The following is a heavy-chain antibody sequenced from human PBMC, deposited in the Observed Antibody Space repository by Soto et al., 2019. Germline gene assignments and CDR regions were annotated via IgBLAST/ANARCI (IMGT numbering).Heavy chain of an antibody. CDR1: GFSFSGYG. D-gene: IGHD1-26*01. CDR2: IWYDGSVR. V-gene: IGHV3-33*01. CDR3: ARGGKWELLLRL. J-gene: IGHJ4*02. Sequence: QVQLVESGGGVVRPGTSLRLSCEGSGFSFSGYGMNWVRQAPGKGLEWVAVIWYDGSVRRYADSVKGRFTISRDISKNSLYLQMNSLRVEDTAVYFCARGGKWELLLRLWGQGTLVTVSS.